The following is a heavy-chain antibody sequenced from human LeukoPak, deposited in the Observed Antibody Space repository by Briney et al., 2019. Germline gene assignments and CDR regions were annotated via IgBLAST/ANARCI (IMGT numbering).Heavy chain of an antibody. CDR2: ITSSSSYI. V-gene: IGHV3-21*01. Sequence: GGSLRLSCAASGFTFSSYGMNWLRQGPGKGLEWVSCITSSSSYIYYADSVKGRFTISRDNAKNSLYLQMNSLRAEDTAVYYCARDLIVGATGDVFDIWGQGTMVTVSS. CDR1: GFTFSSYG. CDR3: ARDLIVGATGDVFDI. J-gene: IGHJ3*02. D-gene: IGHD1-26*01.